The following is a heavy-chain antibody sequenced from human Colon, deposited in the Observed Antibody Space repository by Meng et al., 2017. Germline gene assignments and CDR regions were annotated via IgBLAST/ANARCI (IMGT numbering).Heavy chain of an antibody. CDR2: IYSGDRT. Sequence: GESLKISCAASGFSVTSNYMTWVRQVPGKGLECVSLIYSGDRTYYADSVKGRFTISRDRSKNTAYLQMNSLRADDTAVYYCARGGDVMMYDAFDIWGQGTMVT. CDR1: GFSVTSNY. CDR3: ARGGDVMMYDAFDI. V-gene: IGHV3-66*02. D-gene: IGHD3-16*01. J-gene: IGHJ3*02.